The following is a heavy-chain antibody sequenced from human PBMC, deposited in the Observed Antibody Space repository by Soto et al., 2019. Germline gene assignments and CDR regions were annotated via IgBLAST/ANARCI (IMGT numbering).Heavy chain of an antibody. D-gene: IGHD6-13*01. J-gene: IGHJ5*02. CDR3: GRFSGSSGRYDWYAP. CDR1: GYTFTSYY. V-gene: IGHV1-46*01. Sequence: ASVKVSCKASGYTFTSYYMHWVRQAPGQGLEWMGIINPSGGSTSYAQKFQGRVTMTRDTSTSTVYMELSSLRSEDTAVYYCGRFSGSSGRYDWYAPWGRGTLVTVSS. CDR2: INPSGGST.